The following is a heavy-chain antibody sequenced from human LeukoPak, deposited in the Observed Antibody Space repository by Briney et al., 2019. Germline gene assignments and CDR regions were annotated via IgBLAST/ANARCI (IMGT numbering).Heavy chain of an antibody. Sequence: AGGSLRLSCAASGFTFSLYAMNWVRQAPGKGLEWVSYINDESSDIHYAGSVRGRFTISRDDARQTLYLQLSSLRVEDTAVYYCARDTFQPGLIDSWGRGTLVTVSS. V-gene: IGHV3-21*05. CDR3: ARDTFQPGLIDS. J-gene: IGHJ4*02. D-gene: IGHD2-2*01. CDR2: INDESSDI. CDR1: GFTFSLYA.